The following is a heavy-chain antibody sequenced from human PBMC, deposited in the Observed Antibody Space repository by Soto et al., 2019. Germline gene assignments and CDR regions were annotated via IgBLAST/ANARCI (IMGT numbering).Heavy chain of an antibody. CDR1: GGTFSSYA. V-gene: IGHV1-69*01. D-gene: IGHD1-26*01. Sequence: QVQLVQSGAEVKKPGSSVKVSCKASGGTFSSYAISWVRQAPGQGLEWMGGIIPIFGTANYAQKFQGSVTITADESTSTAYMELSSLRSEDTAVYYCARDPRVGATSSEYFQHWGQGTLVTVSS. CDR2: IIPIFGTA. J-gene: IGHJ1*01. CDR3: ARDPRVGATSSEYFQH.